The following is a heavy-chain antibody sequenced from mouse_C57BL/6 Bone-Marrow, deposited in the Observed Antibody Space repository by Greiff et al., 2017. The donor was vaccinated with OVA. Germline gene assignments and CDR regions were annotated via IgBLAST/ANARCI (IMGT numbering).Heavy chain of an antibody. V-gene: IGHV3-6*01. J-gene: IGHJ2*01. CDR3: AREGGLRHFDY. CDR2: ISYDGSN. Sequence: ESGPGLVKPSQSLSLTCSVTGYSITSGYYWNWIRQFPGNKLEWMGYISYDGSNNYNPSLKNRISITRDTSKNQFFLKLNSVTTEDTATYYCAREGGLRHFDYWGQGTTLTVSS. CDR1: GYSITSGYY.